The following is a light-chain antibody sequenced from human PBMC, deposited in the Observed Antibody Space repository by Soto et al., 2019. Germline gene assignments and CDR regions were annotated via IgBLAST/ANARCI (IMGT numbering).Light chain of an antibody. Sequence: EIVLTQSPGTLSLSPGERATLSCRASQSVSSSYLAWYQQKPGQAPRLLIYGASSRASGIPDRFSGSGSGTDFTLTISRVEPEDFAVYYCQQYGIPYTFGQGTKLEIK. CDR1: QSVSSSY. J-gene: IGKJ2*01. CDR2: GAS. V-gene: IGKV3-20*01. CDR3: QQYGIPYT.